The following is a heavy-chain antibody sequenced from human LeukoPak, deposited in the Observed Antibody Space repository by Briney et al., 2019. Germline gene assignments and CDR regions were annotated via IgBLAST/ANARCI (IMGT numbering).Heavy chain of an antibody. V-gene: IGHV3-48*03. CDR2: ISSSGSTI. CDR3: ARGRNYYYGMDV. Sequence: GGSLRLSCAASGFTFSSYEMNWVRQAPGKGPEWVSYISSSGSTIYYADSVKGRFTISRDNAKNSLYLQMNSLRAEDTAVYYCARGRNYYYGMDVWGQGTTVTVSS. J-gene: IGHJ6*02. CDR1: GFTFSSYE.